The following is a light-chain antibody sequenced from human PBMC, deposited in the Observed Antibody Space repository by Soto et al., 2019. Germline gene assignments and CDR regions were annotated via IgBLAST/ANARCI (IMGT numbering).Light chain of an antibody. Sequence: EIVLTQAPVTLSVSPGERATLSCRASQSVGNNLAWYQQKPGQAPRLLIHGASTRATDIPARFSGSGSGTDFTLTISSLELEDFAVYYCQQRSNWPPITFGQGTRLEI. CDR2: GAS. CDR3: QQRSNWPPIT. CDR1: QSVGNN. J-gene: IGKJ5*01. V-gene: IGKV3-11*01.